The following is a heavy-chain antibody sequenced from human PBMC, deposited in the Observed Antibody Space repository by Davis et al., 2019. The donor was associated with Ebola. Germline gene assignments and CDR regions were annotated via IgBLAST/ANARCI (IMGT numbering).Heavy chain of an antibody. CDR2: IYYSGST. V-gene: IGHV4-31*03. CDR3: ARDLRYDSSGYDYYFYMDV. CDR1: GGSISRGGSY. Sequence: PSETLSLPCTVSGGSISRGGSYWTWIRQHPGTGLEWIGYIYYSGSTYYKPSLKSRVTISLDTSKNQFSLNLYSVTAADTAVYYCARDLRYDSSGYDYYFYMDVWGKGTTVTVSS. J-gene: IGHJ6*03. D-gene: IGHD3-22*01.